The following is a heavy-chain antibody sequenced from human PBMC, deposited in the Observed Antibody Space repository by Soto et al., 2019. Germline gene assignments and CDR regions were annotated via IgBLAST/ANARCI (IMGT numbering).Heavy chain of an antibody. J-gene: IGHJ4*02. Sequence: ASVKVSCKASGYTFTGYYMHCVRQAPGQGLEWMGWINPNSGGTNYAQKFQGWVTMTRDTSISTAYMELSRLRSDDTAVYYCARGYYYDSSGPNFDYWGQGTRVTVSS. V-gene: IGHV1-2*04. CDR3: ARGYYYDSSGPNFDY. D-gene: IGHD3-22*01. CDR1: GYTFTGYY. CDR2: INPNSGGT.